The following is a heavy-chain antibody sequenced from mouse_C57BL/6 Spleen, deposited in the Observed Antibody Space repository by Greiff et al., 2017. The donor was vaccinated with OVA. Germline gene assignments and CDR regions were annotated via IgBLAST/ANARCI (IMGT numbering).Heavy chain of an antibody. D-gene: IGHD2-1*01. CDR2: IRHKANGYTT. CDR1: GFTFTDYY. J-gene: IGHJ4*01. Sequence: EVQLVESGGGLVQPGGSLSLSCAASGFTFTDYYMSWVRQPPGQALEWLGFIRHKANGYTTEYSASVKGRLTISRDNSQSILYHQMNGLSAEDSATYYCARYRGNYLHAKDYWGQGTSVTVSS. CDR3: ARYRGNYLHAKDY. V-gene: IGHV7-3*01.